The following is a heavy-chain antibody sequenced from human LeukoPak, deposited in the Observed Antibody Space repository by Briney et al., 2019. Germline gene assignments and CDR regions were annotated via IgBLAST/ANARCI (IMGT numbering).Heavy chain of an antibody. CDR3: ARVRRGDSRSFDY. D-gene: IGHD2-21*02. CDR1: GDSISSYY. Sequence: PSETLSLTCTVSGDSISSYYWSWIRQPPGKGLEWIGYIYYSGSTNYNPSLKSRVTISVDTSKNQFSLKLSSVTAADTAVYYRARVRRGDSRSFDYWGQGTLVTVSS. J-gene: IGHJ4*02. CDR2: IYYSGST. V-gene: IGHV4-59*01.